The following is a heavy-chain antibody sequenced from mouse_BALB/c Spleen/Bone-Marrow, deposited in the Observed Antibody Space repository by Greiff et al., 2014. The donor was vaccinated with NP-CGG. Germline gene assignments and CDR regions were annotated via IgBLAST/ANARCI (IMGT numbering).Heavy chain of an antibody. V-gene: IGHV5-17*02. CDR1: GFTFSSFG. D-gene: IGHD2-3*01. CDR3: ARSYDCDYGFAY. CDR2: ISSGSSTI. J-gene: IGHJ3*01. Sequence: EVQLVESGGGLVQPGGSRKLSCAASGFTFSSFGMHWVRQAPEKGLEWVAYISSGSSTIYYADTVKGRFTISRDNPKSTLFLQRTSLRSEDTAMYYCARSYDCDYGFAYWGQGTLVTVSA.